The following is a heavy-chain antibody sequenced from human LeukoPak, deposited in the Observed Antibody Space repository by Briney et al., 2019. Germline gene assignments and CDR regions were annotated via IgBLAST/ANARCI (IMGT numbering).Heavy chain of an antibody. Sequence: QPGRSLRLSCAASGFTLSSYGMHWVRQAPGKGLEWVAVTWYDASVEYYADSVKGRFTISRDNSKNRVYLQMNSLRVEDTAVYYCARAIEIWGQGTLVTVSS. J-gene: IGHJ4*02. V-gene: IGHV3-33*01. CDR3: ARAIEI. CDR1: GFTLSSYG. D-gene: IGHD5-24*01. CDR2: TWYDASVE.